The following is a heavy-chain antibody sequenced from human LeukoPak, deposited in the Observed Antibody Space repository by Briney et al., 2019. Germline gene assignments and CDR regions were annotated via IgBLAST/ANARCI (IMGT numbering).Heavy chain of an antibody. Sequence: SETLSLTCTVSGGSISGSSYYWGWIRQPPGKGLEWIGSIYYSGSTYYNPSLKSRVTISVDTSKNQFSLKLSSVTAADTAVYYCARGYSGSYLAAFDIWGQGTMVTVSS. V-gene: IGHV4-39*01. D-gene: IGHD1-26*01. J-gene: IGHJ3*02. CDR2: IYYSGST. CDR3: ARGYSGSYLAAFDI. CDR1: GGSISGSSYY.